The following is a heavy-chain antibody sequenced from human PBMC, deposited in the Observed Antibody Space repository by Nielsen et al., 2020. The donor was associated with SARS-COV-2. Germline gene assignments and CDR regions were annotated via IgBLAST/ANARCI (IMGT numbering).Heavy chain of an antibody. Sequence: GESLKISCAASGFTFSDYYMSWIRQAPGKGLEWVSYISSSSSYTNYADSVRGRFTISRDNSKNTLYLQMNSLRAEDTAVYYCARDGLWFGELHQFDYWGQGTLVTVSS. V-gene: IGHV3-11*06. CDR2: ISSSSSYT. CDR3: ARDGLWFGELHQFDY. D-gene: IGHD3-10*01. J-gene: IGHJ4*02. CDR1: GFTFSDYY.